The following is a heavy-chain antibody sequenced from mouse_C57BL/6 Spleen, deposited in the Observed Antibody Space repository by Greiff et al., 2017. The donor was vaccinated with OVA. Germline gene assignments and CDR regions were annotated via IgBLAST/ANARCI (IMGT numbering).Heavy chain of an antibody. V-gene: IGHV1-26*01. Sequence: VQLQQSGPELVKPGASVKISCKASGYTFTDYYMNWVKQSHGKSLEWIGDINPNNGGTSYNQKFKGKATLTVDKSSSTAYMELRSLTSEDSAVYYCARTYSNYGGAMDYWGQGTSVTVAS. CDR2: INPNNGGT. CDR3: ARTYSNYGGAMDY. J-gene: IGHJ4*01. D-gene: IGHD2-5*01. CDR1: GYTFTDYY.